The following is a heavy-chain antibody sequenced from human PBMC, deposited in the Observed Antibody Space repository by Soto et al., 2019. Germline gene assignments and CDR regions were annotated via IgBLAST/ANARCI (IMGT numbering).Heavy chain of an antibody. CDR3: ARAHDYGDYRPKGWFDP. CDR2: NIPILGTA. CDR1: GGTFSSYA. D-gene: IGHD4-17*01. J-gene: IGHJ5*02. V-gene: IGHV1-69*13. Sequence: SVKVSCKASGGTFSSYAISWVRQAPGQGQERIGGNIPILGTANYAQKFQGRVTINAAESTSTAYMELSSLRSEDTAVYYCARAHDYGDYRPKGWFDPWGQGTLVTVSS.